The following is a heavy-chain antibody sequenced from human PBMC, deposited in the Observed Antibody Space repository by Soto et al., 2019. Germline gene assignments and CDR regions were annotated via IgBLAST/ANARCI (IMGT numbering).Heavy chain of an antibody. Sequence: SETLSLTCAVYGGSFSGYYWSWIRQPPGKGLEWIGEINHSGSTNYNPSLKSRVTISVDTSKNQFSLKLSSVTAADTAVYYCATGRTVTTAGGVLFDYWGQGTLVTVSS. CDR1: GGSFSGYY. V-gene: IGHV4-34*01. CDR3: ATGRTVTTAGGVLFDY. J-gene: IGHJ4*02. CDR2: INHSGST. D-gene: IGHD4-4*01.